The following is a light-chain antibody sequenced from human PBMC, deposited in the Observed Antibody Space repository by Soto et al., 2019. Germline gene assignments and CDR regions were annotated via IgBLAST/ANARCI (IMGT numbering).Light chain of an antibody. CDR3: QQRSNRPLT. Sequence: EIVLTQSPATLSLSPGDRATLSCRASQSVSYYLAWYQQKPGQAPRLLIYDASSRASGIPARFSGSGSGTDFTLTISSLDPEDFAVYYCQQRSNRPLTFGQGTRLEIK. CDR1: QSVSYY. CDR2: DAS. J-gene: IGKJ5*01. V-gene: IGKV3-11*01.